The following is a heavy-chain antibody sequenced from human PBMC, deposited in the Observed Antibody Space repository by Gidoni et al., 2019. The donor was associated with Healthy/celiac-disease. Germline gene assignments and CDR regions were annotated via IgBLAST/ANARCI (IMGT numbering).Heavy chain of an antibody. CDR3: ARGRVPTYYYDSSGYPY. CDR1: GCTFRSYA. D-gene: IGHD3-22*01. Sequence: QVQLVQSGAEVTKPGSSVKVSCKASGCTFRSYAISWVRQAPGQGLEWMGGIIPIFGTANYAQKCQGRVTITADESTSTAYMELSSLRSEDTAVYYCARGRVPTYYYDSSGYPYWGQGTLVTVSS. V-gene: IGHV1-69*01. J-gene: IGHJ4*02. CDR2: IIPIFGTA.